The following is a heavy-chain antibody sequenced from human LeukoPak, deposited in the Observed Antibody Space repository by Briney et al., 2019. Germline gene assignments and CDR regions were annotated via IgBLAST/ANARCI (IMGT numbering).Heavy chain of an antibody. Sequence: SETLSLTCTVSGGSISSYYWGWIRQPPGKGLEWIGSIYYSGSTYYNPSLKSRVTISVDTSKNQFSLKLSSVTAADTAVYYCARAEVGATNYFDYWGQGTLVTVSS. CDR3: ARAEVGATNYFDY. J-gene: IGHJ4*02. V-gene: IGHV4-39*07. D-gene: IGHD1-26*01. CDR1: GGSISSYY. CDR2: IYYSGST.